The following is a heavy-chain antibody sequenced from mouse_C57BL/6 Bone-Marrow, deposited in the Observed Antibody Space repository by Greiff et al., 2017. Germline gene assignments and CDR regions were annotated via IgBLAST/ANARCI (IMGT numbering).Heavy chain of an antibody. CDR2: IDPSDSET. Sequence: QVQLQQPGAELVRPGSSVKLSCKASGYTFTSYWMHWVKQRPIQGLEWIGNIDPSDSETHYNQKFKDKATLTVDKSSSTAYMQLSSLTSEDSAVYYCAAYYYGSRHWYFDGWGTGTTVTVSS. CDR1: GYTFTSYW. CDR3: AAYYYGSRHWYFDG. D-gene: IGHD1-1*01. V-gene: IGHV1-52*01. J-gene: IGHJ1*03.